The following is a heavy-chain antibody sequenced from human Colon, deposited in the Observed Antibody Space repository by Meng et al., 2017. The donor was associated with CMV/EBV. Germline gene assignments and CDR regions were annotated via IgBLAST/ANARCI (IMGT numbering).Heavy chain of an antibody. Sequence: KISCKESGYIFTSYHIHWVRQAPGQGLEWMGIINPSGDGTSYAQKFQGRVTMTSDTSTSTVYMELNSLRSEDTAMYYCARDRSADPWGQGTLVTVSS. V-gene: IGHV1-46*01. CDR3: ARDRSADP. J-gene: IGHJ5*02. CDR1: GYIFTSYH. CDR2: INPSGDGT.